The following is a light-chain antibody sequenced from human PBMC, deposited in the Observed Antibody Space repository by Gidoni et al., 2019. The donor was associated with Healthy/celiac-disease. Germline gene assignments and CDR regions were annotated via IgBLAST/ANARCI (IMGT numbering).Light chain of an antibody. CDR1: SSDVGGYNY. CDR3: CSYAGSYTFVV. V-gene: IGLV2-11*02. CDR2: DVS. J-gene: IGLJ2*01. Sequence: QSALTQPRSVSGSPGQSVTIPCTGPSSDVGGYNYVSWYQQHTGKAPKLLIYDVSKRPSGVPDRFSGSKSGNTASLTISGLQAEDEADYYCCSYAGSYTFVVFGGGTKLTVL.